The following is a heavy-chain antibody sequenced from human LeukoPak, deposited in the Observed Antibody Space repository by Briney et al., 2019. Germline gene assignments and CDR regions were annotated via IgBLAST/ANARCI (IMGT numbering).Heavy chain of an antibody. Sequence: SETLSLTCTVSGGSISSYYWSWIRQPPGKGLEWIGYTHYSGSTNYNPSLKSRVTISVDTSKNQFSLKLSSVTAADTAVYYCAREAREGHVFDIWGQGTMVIVSS. J-gene: IGHJ3*02. CDR1: GGSISSYY. V-gene: IGHV4-59*01. CDR3: AREAREGHVFDI. D-gene: IGHD5-24*01. CDR2: THYSGST.